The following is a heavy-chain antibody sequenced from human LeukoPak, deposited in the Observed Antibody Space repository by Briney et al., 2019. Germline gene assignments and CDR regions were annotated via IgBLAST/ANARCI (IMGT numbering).Heavy chain of an antibody. J-gene: IGHJ3*02. D-gene: IGHD4-17*01. Sequence: GRSLRLSCAASGFTFDDYAMHWVRQAPGKGLEWASGISWNSGSIGYADSVKGRFTISRDNAKNSLYLQMNSLRAEDTALYYCAKDRRHYGDAFDIWGQGTMVTVSS. CDR1: GFTFDDYA. V-gene: IGHV3-9*01. CDR2: ISWNSGSI. CDR3: AKDRRHYGDAFDI.